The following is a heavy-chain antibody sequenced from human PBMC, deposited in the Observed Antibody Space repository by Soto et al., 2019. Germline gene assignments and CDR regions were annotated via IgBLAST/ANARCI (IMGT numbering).Heavy chain of an antibody. CDR1: GGSFSGYQ. J-gene: IGHJ5*02. D-gene: IGHD1-1*01. Sequence: SETLSLTCGVYGGSFSGYQWNWIRQSPGQGLEWIGEINHSGTTKYNPSLESRINLSVETSTKKFSLKMFSVTAADTAIYYCARGWRFDPWGQGAQGTVPQ. CDR3: ARGWRFDP. V-gene: IGHV4-34*01. CDR2: INHSGTT.